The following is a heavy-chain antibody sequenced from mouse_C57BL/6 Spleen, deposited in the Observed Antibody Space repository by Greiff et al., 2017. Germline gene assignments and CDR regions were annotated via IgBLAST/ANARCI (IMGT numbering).Heavy chain of an antibody. V-gene: IGHV1-69*01. CDR2: IDPSDSYT. D-gene: IGHD2-2*01. Sequence: QVQLQQPGAELVMPGASVKLSCKASGYTFTSYWMHWVKQRPGQGLEWIGEIDPSDSYTNYNQKFKGKSTLTVDKSSSTAYMQLSRLTSEDSAVYYCARWLGERYAMGCRGPGTSVTVAS. J-gene: IGHJ4*01. CDR1: GYTFTSYW. CDR3: ARWLGERYAMGC.